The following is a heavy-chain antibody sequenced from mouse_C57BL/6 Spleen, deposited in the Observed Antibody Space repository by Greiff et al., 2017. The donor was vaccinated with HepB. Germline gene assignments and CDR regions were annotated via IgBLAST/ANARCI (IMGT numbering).Heavy chain of an antibody. CDR1: GFSLTSYG. CDR3: ASGRGYDYDELDY. J-gene: IGHJ3*01. V-gene: IGHV2-6*01. D-gene: IGHD2-4*01. CDR2: IWGVGST. Sequence: VKLMESGPGLVAPSQRLSITCTVSGFSLTSYGLDWVRQSPGKGLEWLGVIWGVGSTNYNSALKSRLSISKDNSKSQVYLKMSSLQTDDTAMYYCASGRGYDYDELDYWGQGTLVTVSA.